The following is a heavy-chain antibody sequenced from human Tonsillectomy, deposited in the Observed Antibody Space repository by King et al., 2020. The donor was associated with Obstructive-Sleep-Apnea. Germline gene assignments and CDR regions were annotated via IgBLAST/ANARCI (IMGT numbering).Heavy chain of an antibody. V-gene: IGHV4-34*01. CDR2: INHSGST. CDR1: GGSFSGYY. CDR3: ARLVVPAAMIARGYYYGMDV. Sequence: VQLQQWGAGLLKPSETLSLTCAVYGGSFSGYYWSWIRQPPGKGLEWIGEINHSGSTNYNPSLKSRVTISVDTSKNRFSLKLSSVTAADTAVYYCARLVVPAAMIARGYYYGMDVWGQGTTVTVSS. J-gene: IGHJ6*02. D-gene: IGHD2-2*01.